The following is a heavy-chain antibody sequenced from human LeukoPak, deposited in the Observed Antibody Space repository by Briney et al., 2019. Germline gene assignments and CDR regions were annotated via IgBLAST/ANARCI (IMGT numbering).Heavy chain of an antibody. D-gene: IGHD1-14*01. V-gene: IGHV3-48*03. Sequence: PGGPLRLSCVASGFTFSSYEMNWVRQAPGKGLEWVAYITSSGDTIFNADSVRGRFTISRDNAKNSLYLQMNSLRAEDTAVYYCARSGTTSLFDYWGQGTLVTVSS. CDR2: ITSSGDTI. CDR3: ARSGTTSLFDY. CDR1: GFTFSSYE. J-gene: IGHJ4*02.